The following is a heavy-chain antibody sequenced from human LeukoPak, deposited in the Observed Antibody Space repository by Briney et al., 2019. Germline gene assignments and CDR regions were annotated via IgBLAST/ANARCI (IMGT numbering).Heavy chain of an antibody. CDR1: GASTSNSW. Sequence: SETLSLTCTVSGASTSNSWWTWIRQPVGKGLEWIGRVHSGGTTRSNPSLQSRVIMSVDTSTNQFYLQLSSVTAADTAVYFCAKGLAEVYDYNWFAPWGQGILVTVSS. J-gene: IGHJ5*02. CDR3: AKGLAEVYDYNWFAP. CDR2: VHSGGTT. V-gene: IGHV4-4*07. D-gene: IGHD5/OR15-5a*01.